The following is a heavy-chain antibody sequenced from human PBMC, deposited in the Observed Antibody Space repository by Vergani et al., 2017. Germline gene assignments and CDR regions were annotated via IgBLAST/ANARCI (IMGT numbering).Heavy chain of an antibody. D-gene: IGHD3-22*01. CDR3: ARDPRYYYDSSGYYPIDY. J-gene: IGHJ4*02. CDR2: IYYSWST. V-gene: IGHV4-39*07. Sequence: QLQLQESGPGLVKPSETLSLTCTVSGGSISSSSYYWGWIRQPPGKGLEWIGSIYYSWSTYYNPSLKSRVTISGDTSKPQFSLKLSSVTAADTAVYYCARDPRYYYDSSGYYPIDYWGQGTLVTVSS. CDR1: GGSISSSSYY.